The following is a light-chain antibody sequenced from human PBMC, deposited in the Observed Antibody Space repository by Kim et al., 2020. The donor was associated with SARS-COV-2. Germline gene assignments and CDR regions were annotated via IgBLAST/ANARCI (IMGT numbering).Light chain of an antibody. J-gene: IGKJ2*01. CDR2: QVS. V-gene: IGKV2-30*01. CDR1: QSLVNRDGNTY. Sequence: PASISCRTSQSLVNRDGNTYLNWLHQRPGQSPRRLIYQVSKRDSGVPDRFSGSGSGTDFTLEISGVEAEDVGVYYCLQGTHWPKTFGQGTKLEI. CDR3: LQGTHWPKT.